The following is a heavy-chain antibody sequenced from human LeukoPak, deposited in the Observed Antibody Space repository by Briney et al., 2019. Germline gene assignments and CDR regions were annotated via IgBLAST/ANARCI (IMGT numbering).Heavy chain of an antibody. CDR1: GGSISSSSYY. CDR3: ARGSGRYFAIFDY. D-gene: IGHD3-9*01. V-gene: IGHV4-39*07. J-gene: IGHJ4*02. CDR2: IYYSGST. Sequence: SETLSLTCTVSGGSISSSSYYWGWIRQPPGKGLEWIGSIYYSGSTYHNSSLKSRVTISVDTSENQFSLKLSSVTAADTAVYYCARGSGRYFAIFDYWGQGTLVTVSS.